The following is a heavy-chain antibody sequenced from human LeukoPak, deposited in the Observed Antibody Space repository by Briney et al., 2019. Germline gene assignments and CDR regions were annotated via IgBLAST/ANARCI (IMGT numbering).Heavy chain of an antibody. CDR1: GGSISSSY. D-gene: IGHD3-10*01. CDR2: ISYSGTT. CDR3: ARREVEMRASASGNWLGP. V-gene: IGHV4-59*08. J-gene: IGHJ5*02. Sequence: PSETLSLTCTVSGGSISSSYWNWVRQPPGKGLEWIGRISYSGTTNYNPSLKSRVTISSDTSKNQFSLKLTSVTAADTAVYYCARREVEMRASASGNWLGPWGQGTLVTVSS.